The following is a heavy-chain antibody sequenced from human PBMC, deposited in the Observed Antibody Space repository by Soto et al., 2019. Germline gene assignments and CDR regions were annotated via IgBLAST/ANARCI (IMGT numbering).Heavy chain of an antibody. J-gene: IGHJ5*02. CDR2: IYYSGRT. Sequence: SETLSLTCTVSGGSISSGDYYWSWMRQPPGKGLEWIGYIYYSGRTYYNPSLNGRVTISVDTSKNQFSLKLSSVTAADTAVYYCARGIAAAGTTWFDPWGQGTLVTVS. V-gene: IGHV4-30-4*01. CDR3: ARGIAAAGTTWFDP. CDR1: GGSISSGDYY. D-gene: IGHD6-13*01.